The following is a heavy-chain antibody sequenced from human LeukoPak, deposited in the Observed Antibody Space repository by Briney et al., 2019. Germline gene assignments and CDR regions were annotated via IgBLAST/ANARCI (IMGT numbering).Heavy chain of an antibody. D-gene: IGHD3-3*01. CDR3: ARVPSYDFWSGYYGRYFDY. CDR2: IYYSGST. V-gene: IGHV4-59*12. CDR1: GGSISSYY. J-gene: IGHJ4*02. Sequence: KTSETLSLTCTVSGGSISSYYWSWIRQPPGKGLEWIGYIYYSGSTNYNPSLKSRVTISVDTSKNQFSLKLSSVTAADTAVYYCARVPSYDFWSGYYGRYFDYWGQGTLVTVSS.